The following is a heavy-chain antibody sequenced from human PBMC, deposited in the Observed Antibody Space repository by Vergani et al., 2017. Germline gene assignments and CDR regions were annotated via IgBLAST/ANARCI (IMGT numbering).Heavy chain of an antibody. Sequence: QVQLMQSGPVMKKPGGSLKVSCQASESTFSDYNIHWVRQAPGQGLQWMGWISPKTGDTYYLQRFQDRVTMTRDASTKTVYLKMTRLTSDDTAIYYCAHSWNFGRRDWFDSWGPGTLVTVSS. D-gene: IGHD1-26*01. CDR3: AHSWNFGRRDWFDS. J-gene: IGHJ5*01. CDR2: ISPKTGDT. CDR1: ESTFSDYN. V-gene: IGHV1-2*02.